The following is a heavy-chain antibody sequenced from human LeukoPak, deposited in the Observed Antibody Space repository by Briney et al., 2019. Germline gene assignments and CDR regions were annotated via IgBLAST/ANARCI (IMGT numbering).Heavy chain of an antibody. Sequence: SETLSLTCAVYGGSFSGYYWSWIRQPPGKGLQWIGEINHSRSTNYNPSLKSRVTISLDTSKNQFSLTLTSVTAADTAVYYCAGLDNYLFDYWGQGSLVTVSP. J-gene: IGHJ4*02. CDR2: INHSRST. V-gene: IGHV4-34*01. CDR3: AGLDNYLFDY. CDR1: GGSFSGYY. D-gene: IGHD2/OR15-2a*01.